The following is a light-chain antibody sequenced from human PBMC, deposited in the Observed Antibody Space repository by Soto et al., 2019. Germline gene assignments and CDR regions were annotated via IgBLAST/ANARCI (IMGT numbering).Light chain of an antibody. CDR1: QSVTSSY. CDR3: QQYGDSPWT. CDR2: GAS. J-gene: IGKJ1*01. Sequence: EIVLTQSRGTLSLSPGERATLSCRASQSVTSSYLAWYQLKPGQAPRPLIYGASRRATGIPERFSGSGSGTAFTLTLSRLDPEDFAVYYCQQYGDSPWTFGQGTKVEI. V-gene: IGKV3-20*01.